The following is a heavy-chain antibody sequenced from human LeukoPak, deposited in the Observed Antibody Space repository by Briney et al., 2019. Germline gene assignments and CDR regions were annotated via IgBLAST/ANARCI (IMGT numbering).Heavy chain of an antibody. CDR3: APASVTHMRDP. V-gene: IGHV1-2*02. J-gene: IGHJ5*02. D-gene: IGHD5/OR15-5a*01. Sequence: GASVKVSCQVSAYTFSDVYLHWVRQAPGQGLEWMGWINPYSDALIYAQKFQDRVTMTWDTSSGTAYMELTRLTSDDTAVYHCAPASVTHMRDPWGQGTLVTVST. CDR2: INPYSDAL. CDR1: AYTFSDVY.